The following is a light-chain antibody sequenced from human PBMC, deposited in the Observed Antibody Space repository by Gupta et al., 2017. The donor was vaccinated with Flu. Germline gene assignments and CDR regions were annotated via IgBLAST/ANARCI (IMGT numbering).Light chain of an antibody. CDR1: SSDVGRSDS. CDR2: AVS. Sequence: QSALTQPASVSGSPGQSITISCPGTSSDVGRSDSVSWYQQHPGKAPKLIIYAVSNRPSGGSSRFSGSKSGNTASLTISGLEAEDETDYYCSAYTSTNTFYVFGPGTKVTVL. V-gene: IGLV2-14*01. J-gene: IGLJ1*01. CDR3: SAYTSTNTFYV.